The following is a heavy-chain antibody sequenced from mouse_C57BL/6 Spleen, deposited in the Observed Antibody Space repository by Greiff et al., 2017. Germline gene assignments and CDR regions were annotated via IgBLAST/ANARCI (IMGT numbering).Heavy chain of an antibody. Sequence: QVQLQQSGAELVRPGTSVKVSCKASGYAFTNYLIEWVKQRPGQGLEWIGVINPGSGGTNYNEKFKGKATLTAAKSSSTAYMQLSRLTSEDSAVYFCARGPHDYGSRYDYAMDYWGQGTSVTVSS. CDR2: INPGSGGT. D-gene: IGHD1-1*01. J-gene: IGHJ4*01. CDR1: GYAFTNYL. CDR3: ARGPHDYGSRYDYAMDY. V-gene: IGHV1-54*01.